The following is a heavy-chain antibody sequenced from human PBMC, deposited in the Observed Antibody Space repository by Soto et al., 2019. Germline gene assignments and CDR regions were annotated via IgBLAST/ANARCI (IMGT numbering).Heavy chain of an antibody. J-gene: IGHJ4*02. Sequence: GGSLRLSCAASGFTFGSYAMPWVGQGPGKGLEWVAVISYDGSNKYYADSVKGRFTISRDNSKNTLYLQMNSLRAEDTAVYYCASEEYYYDSSGYLDWGQGTMGTVSS. CDR3: ASEEYYYDSSGYLD. V-gene: IGHV3-30-3*01. CDR1: GFTFGSYA. CDR2: ISYDGSNK. D-gene: IGHD3-22*01.